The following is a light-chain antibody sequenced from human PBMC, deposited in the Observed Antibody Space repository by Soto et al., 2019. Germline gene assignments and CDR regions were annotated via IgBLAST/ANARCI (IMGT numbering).Light chain of an antibody. CDR2: GAS. V-gene: IGKV3-20*01. Sequence: EIVLPQSPGTLSLSPGERATLSCRASQSVSSSYLAWYQQKPGQAPRLLIYGASSRATGIPDRFSGSGSGTDFTLTISRLEPEDFAVYYCQQYGISPQTFGQGTKVEIK. CDR1: QSVSSSY. J-gene: IGKJ1*01. CDR3: QQYGISPQT.